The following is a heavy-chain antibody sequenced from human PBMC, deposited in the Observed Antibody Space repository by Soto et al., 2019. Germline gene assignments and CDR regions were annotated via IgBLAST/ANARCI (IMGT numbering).Heavy chain of an antibody. V-gene: IGHV1-46*01. Sequence: QVQLVQSGAEVKKPGASVKVSCKASGYTFTSYYMHWVRQAPGQGLEWMGIINPSGGSTSYAQKCQGRVTMTRDTSTSTVYMELSSLRSEDTAVYYCARDKETYGSGSYYTTRGWFDPWGQGTLVTVSS. CDR3: ARDKETYGSGSYYTTRGWFDP. J-gene: IGHJ5*02. CDR2: INPSGGST. CDR1: GYTFTSYY. D-gene: IGHD3-10*01.